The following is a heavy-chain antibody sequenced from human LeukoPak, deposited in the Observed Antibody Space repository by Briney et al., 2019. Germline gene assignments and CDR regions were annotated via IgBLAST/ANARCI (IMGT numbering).Heavy chain of an antibody. J-gene: IGHJ6*02. CDR3: ARDLKITIFGVAEADYYYGMDV. CDR2: INPSGGST. CDR1: GYTFTSYY. D-gene: IGHD3-3*01. Sequence: VSVKVSCKASGYTFTSYYMHWVRQAPGQGLEWMGIINPSGGSTSYAQKFQGRVTMTRDTSTSTVYMELSSLRSEDTAVYYCARDLKITIFGVAEADYYYGMDVWGQGTTVTVSS. V-gene: IGHV1-46*01.